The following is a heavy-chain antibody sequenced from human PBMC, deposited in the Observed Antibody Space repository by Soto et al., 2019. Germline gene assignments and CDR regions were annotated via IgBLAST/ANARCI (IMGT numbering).Heavy chain of an antibody. J-gene: IGHJ5*02. CDR1: GGTFSSYA. Sequence: QVQLVQSGAEVKKPGSSVKVSCKASGGTFSSYAISWVRQAPGQGLEWMGGIIPIFGTANYAQKFQGRVTITADESTSTAYMELSSLRSEDTAVYYCARDPSDRRSSIAAAGTAWFDPWGQGTLVTVSS. D-gene: IGHD6-13*01. CDR3: ARDPSDRRSSIAAAGTAWFDP. CDR2: IIPIFGTA. V-gene: IGHV1-69*01.